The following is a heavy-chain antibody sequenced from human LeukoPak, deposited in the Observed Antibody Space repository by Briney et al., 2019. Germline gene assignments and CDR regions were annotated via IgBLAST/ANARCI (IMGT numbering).Heavy chain of an antibody. CDR2: ISIGGGST. Sequence: GGSLRLSCAASGFTFSSYALSWVRQAPGKGLEWVSAISIGGGSTYYADSVKGRFTISRDNSKNTLYLQMNSLRAEDTAVYYCAKVGYCSSTSCPTNVDYWGQGTLVTVSS. J-gene: IGHJ4*02. D-gene: IGHD2-2*01. V-gene: IGHV3-23*01. CDR3: AKVGYCSSTSCPTNVDY. CDR1: GFTFSSYA.